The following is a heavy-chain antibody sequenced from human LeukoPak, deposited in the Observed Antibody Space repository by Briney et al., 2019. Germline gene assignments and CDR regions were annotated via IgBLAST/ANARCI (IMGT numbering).Heavy chain of an antibody. V-gene: IGHV1-8*01. D-gene: IGHD3-10*01. CDR3: ARDLVLVRGVRPGYYYGMDV. Sequence: ASVKVSCKASGYTFTSYDINWVRQATGQGLEWMGWMNPNSGNTGYAQKFQGRVTMTRNTSISTAYMELSSLRSEDTAVYYCARDLVLVRGVRPGYYYGMDVWGQGTTVTVSS. J-gene: IGHJ6*02. CDR2: MNPNSGNT. CDR1: GYTFTSYD.